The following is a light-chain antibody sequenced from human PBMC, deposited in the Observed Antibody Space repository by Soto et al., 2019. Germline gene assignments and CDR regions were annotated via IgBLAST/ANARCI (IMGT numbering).Light chain of an antibody. CDR3: SSYVGNNNLV. CDR1: FNDVGGYNY. V-gene: IGLV2-8*01. J-gene: IGLJ3*02. CDR2: EVY. Sequence: LTQPPSASGSPGQSVTISCTGTFNDVGGYNYVSWYQQHPGKAPKVIIYEVYKRPSGVPDRFSGSKSGKTASLTVSGLQADDEADYYCSSYVGNNNLVFGGGTKVTVL.